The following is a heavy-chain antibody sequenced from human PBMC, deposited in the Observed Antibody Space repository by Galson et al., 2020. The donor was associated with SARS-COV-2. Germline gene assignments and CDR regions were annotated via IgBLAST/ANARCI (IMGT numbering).Heavy chain of an antibody. CDR2: IWYDGSNK. J-gene: IGHJ4*02. D-gene: IGHD4-17*01. Sequence: GGSLRLSCAASGFTSSSYGMHWVRQAPGKGLEWVAVIWYDGSNKYYADSVKGRFTISRDNSKNTLYLQMNSLRAEDTAVYYCAREGMTTVVTGLDYWGQGTLVTVSS. CDR3: AREGMTTVVTGLDY. V-gene: IGHV3-33*01. CDR1: GFTSSSYG.